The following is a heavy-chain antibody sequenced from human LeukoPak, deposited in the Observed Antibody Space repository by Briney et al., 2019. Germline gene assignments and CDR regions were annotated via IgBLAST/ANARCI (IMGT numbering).Heavy chain of an antibody. D-gene: IGHD2-2*01. J-gene: IGHJ3*02. CDR2: LGGSGINT. CDR1: GFTFSNYA. Sequence: GGSLILSCAASGFTFSNYAMSWVRQAPGKGLEWVSALGGSGINTYYADSVKGRFTISRDNSKNTLYLQMNSLRAEDTAVYYCARDREAYQLLFGGAFDIWGQGTMVTVSS. V-gene: IGHV3-23*01. CDR3: ARDREAYQLLFGGAFDI.